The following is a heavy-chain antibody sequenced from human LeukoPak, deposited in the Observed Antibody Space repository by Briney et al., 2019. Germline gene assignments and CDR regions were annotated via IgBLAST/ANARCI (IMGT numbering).Heavy chain of an antibody. Sequence: AGSLRLSCAASGLTFSSRWMHWVRQAPGKVLVWVSRIRGDGDSLSYSASVEGRFTISRENTKNTLYLQMNSLRAEDTAVYYCATNTYADYVSFDIWGQGTMVTVSS. V-gene: IGHV3-74*01. CDR1: GLTFSSRW. CDR3: ATNTYADYVSFDI. J-gene: IGHJ3*02. CDR2: IRGDGDSL. D-gene: IGHD2-2*01.